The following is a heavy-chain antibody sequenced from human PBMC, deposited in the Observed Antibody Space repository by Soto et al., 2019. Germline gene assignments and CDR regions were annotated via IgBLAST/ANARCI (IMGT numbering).Heavy chain of an antibody. CDR3: ARERYDSSGYYPGIDY. Sequence: QVQLVQSGAEVKKPGASVKVSCKASGYTFTSYGISWVRQAPGQGLEWMGWISAYNGNTNYAQKFQGRVTITADESTSTAYMELSSLRSEDTAVYYCARERYDSSGYYPGIDYWGQGTLVTVSS. D-gene: IGHD3-22*01. V-gene: IGHV1-18*01. CDR1: GYTFTSYG. CDR2: ISAYNGNT. J-gene: IGHJ4*02.